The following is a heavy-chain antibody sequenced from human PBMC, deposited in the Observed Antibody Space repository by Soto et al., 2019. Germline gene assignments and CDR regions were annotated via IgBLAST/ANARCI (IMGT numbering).Heavy chain of an antibody. V-gene: IGHV3-23*01. J-gene: IGHJ3*02. D-gene: IGHD3-9*01. CDR3: VIRAQYFAGTGFHAVDI. CDR1: GYNFNKYA. Sequence: EVQLLESGGGLRQPGGSLRLSCVASGYNFNKYAVSWVRQAPGKGLEWVSAISSGGDNTHYADSVKGRFTITRDNSKNMLYLEMNSLTVEDTAVYYCVIRAQYFAGTGFHAVDIWGPGTRVTVSS. CDR2: ISSGGDNT.